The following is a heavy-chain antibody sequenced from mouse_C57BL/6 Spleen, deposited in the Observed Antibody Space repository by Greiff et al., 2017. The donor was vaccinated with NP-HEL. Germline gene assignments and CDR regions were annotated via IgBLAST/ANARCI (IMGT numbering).Heavy chain of an antibody. D-gene: IGHD1-1*01. CDR1: GYSITSGYD. Sequence: EVQGVESGPGMVKPSQSLSLTCTVTGYSITSGYDWHWIRHFPGNKLEWMGYISYSGSTNYNPSLKSRISITHDTSKNHFFLKLNSVTTEDTATYYCARGSSYYFDYWGQGTTLTVSS. V-gene: IGHV3-1*01. J-gene: IGHJ2*01. CDR3: ARGSSYYFDY. CDR2: ISYSGST.